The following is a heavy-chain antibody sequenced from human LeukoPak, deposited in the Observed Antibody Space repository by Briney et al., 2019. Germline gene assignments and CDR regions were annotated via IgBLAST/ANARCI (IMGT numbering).Heavy chain of an antibody. CDR3: AKIPNYGSGNDAFDV. CDR2: ISGGGLST. D-gene: IGHD3-10*01. Sequence: GGSLRLSCAASGFTFSSYAMSWVRQAPGKGLEWVSGISGGGLSTYYADSVKGRFTISRDNSKNTLFPQMHSLRAEDTAVFYCAKIPNYGSGNDAFDVWGQGTMVTVSS. V-gene: IGHV3-23*01. CDR1: GFTFSSYA. J-gene: IGHJ3*01.